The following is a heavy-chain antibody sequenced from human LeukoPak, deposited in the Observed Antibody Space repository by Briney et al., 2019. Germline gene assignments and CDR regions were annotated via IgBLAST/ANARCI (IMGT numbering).Heavy chain of an antibody. Sequence: GTLSLTCGVSGGSISSGNWWSWVRQSPGKGLEWIGEIYDNGRTNYNPSLKSRVTISVDTSKNQFSLKLSSVTAADTAVYYCARGGAGYDILTGYPNYYYYYYMDVWGKGTTVTISS. CDR1: GGSISSGNW. V-gene: IGHV4-4*02. CDR3: ARGGAGYDILTGYPNYYYYYYMDV. J-gene: IGHJ6*03. D-gene: IGHD3-9*01. CDR2: IYDNGRT.